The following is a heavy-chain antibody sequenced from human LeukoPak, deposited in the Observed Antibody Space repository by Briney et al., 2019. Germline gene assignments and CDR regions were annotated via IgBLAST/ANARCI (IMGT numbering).Heavy chain of an antibody. CDR2: IYHSGST. Sequence: SSETLSLTCTVSGYSISSGYYWGWIRQPPGKGLEWIGSIYHSGSTYYNPSLKSRVTISVDTSKNQFSLKLSTVTAADTAVYYCARDLEAYDYVWGSYPGDYWGQGTLVTVSS. CDR1: GYSISSGYY. D-gene: IGHD3-16*02. CDR3: ARDLEAYDYVWGSYPGDY. V-gene: IGHV4-38-2*02. J-gene: IGHJ4*02.